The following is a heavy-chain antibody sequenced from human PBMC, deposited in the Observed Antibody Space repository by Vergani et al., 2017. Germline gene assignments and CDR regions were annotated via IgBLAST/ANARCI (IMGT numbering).Heavy chain of an antibody. CDR2: IYDSGDT. D-gene: IGHD2-21*01. J-gene: IGHJ4*02. CDR3: ARGALWWLRQIDS. Sequence: QVQLQESGPGLVKPSETLSLTCSVSGDSMNTYYWTWIRQPPGKGLEWIGYIYDSGDTKYNPSLKSRVTMSLDTSKNQFSLNLYSVTAADTSVYYCARGALWWLRQIDSWGQGTLVTFSS. CDR1: GDSMNTYY. V-gene: IGHV4-59*01.